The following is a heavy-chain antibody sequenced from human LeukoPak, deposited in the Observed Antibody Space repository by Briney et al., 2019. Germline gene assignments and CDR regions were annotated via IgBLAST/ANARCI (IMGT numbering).Heavy chain of an antibody. V-gene: IGHV3-7*01. D-gene: IGHD1-26*01. CDR1: GFTFTTYW. J-gene: IGHJ4*02. Sequence: GGSLRLSCAASGFTFTTYWMGWVRQAPGKGLEWVANIKQDGSEQYYVDSVKGRFTISRDNSKNTLYLQMNSLRTEDTAVYYCAKDRQWELEHTSFGYWGQGTLVTVSS. CDR3: AKDRQWELEHTSFGY. CDR2: IKQDGSEQ.